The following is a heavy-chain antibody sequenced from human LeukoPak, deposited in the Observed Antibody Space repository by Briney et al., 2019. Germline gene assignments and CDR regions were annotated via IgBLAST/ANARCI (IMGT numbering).Heavy chain of an antibody. V-gene: IGHV3-23*01. CDR3: AKSLLTTAAGTGRAFDI. CDR1: TFSFSRYP. CDR2: ISVGGDGT. J-gene: IGHJ3*02. D-gene: IGHD2/OR15-2a*01. Sequence: GGSLRLSCAASTFSFSRYPMGWVRQAPGKGLEWVSGISVGGDGTYHADPVKGRFTISRDNSKNTLFLQMNNLRAEDTAKYYCAKSLLTTAAGTGRAFDIWGQGTMVTVSS.